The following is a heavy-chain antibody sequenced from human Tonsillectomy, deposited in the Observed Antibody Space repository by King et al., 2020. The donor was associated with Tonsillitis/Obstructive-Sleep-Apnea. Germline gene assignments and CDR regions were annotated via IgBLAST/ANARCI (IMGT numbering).Heavy chain of an antibody. CDR2: IYYSGST. J-gene: IGHJ4*02. CDR1: GGSISSSSYY. V-gene: IGHV4-39*01. CDR3: ASLPDSRYDFWSGYQEYYFDY. D-gene: IGHD3-3*01. Sequence: QLQESGPGLVKPSETLSLTCTVSGGSISSSSYYWGWIRQPPGKGLEWIGSIYYSGSTYYNPSLKSRVTISVDTSKNQFSLKLSSVTAADTAVYYCASLPDSRYDFWSGYQEYYFDYWGQGTLVTVSS.